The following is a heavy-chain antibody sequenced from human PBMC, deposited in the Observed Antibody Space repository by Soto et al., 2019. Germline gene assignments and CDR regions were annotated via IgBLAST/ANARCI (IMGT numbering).Heavy chain of an antibody. J-gene: IGHJ4*02. V-gene: IGHV1-18*01. CDR1: GYTFTSYG. D-gene: IGHD1-26*01. Sequence: QVQLVQSGAEVKKPGASVKVSCKASGYTFTSYGISWVRQAPGQGLEWMGWISAYNGNTNYAQKLQGRVTMTTDTSTSTGYIELRSLRSDETAVYYCASQRRYSGSPYFDCWGQGTLVTVSS. CDR3: ASQRRYSGSPYFDC. CDR2: ISAYNGNT.